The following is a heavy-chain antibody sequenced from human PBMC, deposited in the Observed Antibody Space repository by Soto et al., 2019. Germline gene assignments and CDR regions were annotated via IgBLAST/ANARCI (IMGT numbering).Heavy chain of an antibody. D-gene: IGHD3-10*01. CDR3: ARYGSGIRKPSLSQLEQNYYSYGMDV. J-gene: IGHJ6*02. V-gene: IGHV1-69*01. CDR2: IIPIFGTA. Sequence: QVQLVQSGAEVKKPGSSVKVSCKASGGTFSSYAISWVRQAPGQGLEWMGGIIPIFGTANYAQKFQGRVTMTADESTSTAYMELSSLRSEDTAVYYCARYGSGIRKPSLSQLEQNYYSYGMDVWGQGTTVTVSS. CDR1: GGTFSSYA.